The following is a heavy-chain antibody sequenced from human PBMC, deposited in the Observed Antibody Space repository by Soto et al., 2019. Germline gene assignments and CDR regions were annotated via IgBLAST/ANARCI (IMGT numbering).Heavy chain of an antibody. D-gene: IGHD3-3*01. V-gene: IGHV1-69*06. CDR3: ASPRGDFWSGYLDY. CDR2: IIPIFGTA. J-gene: IGHJ4*02. CDR1: GGTFSSYA. Sequence: SVKVSCKASGGTFSSYAISWVRQAPGQGLEWMGGIIPIFGTANYAQKFQGRVTITADKSTSTAYMELSSLRSEDTAVYYCASPRGDFWSGYLDYWGQGTLVTFSS.